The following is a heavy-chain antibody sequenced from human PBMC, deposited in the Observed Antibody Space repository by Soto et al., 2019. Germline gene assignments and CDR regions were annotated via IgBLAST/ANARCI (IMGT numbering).Heavy chain of an antibody. Sequence: GGSLGLSCAASGFTFSSYAMSWVRQAPGKGLEWVSAISGSGGSTYYADSVKGRFTISRDNSKNTLYLQMNSLRAEDTAVYYCAKDRLSGYGDYVAYFDYWGQGTLVTVSS. V-gene: IGHV3-23*01. CDR1: GFTFSSYA. CDR2: ISGSGGST. J-gene: IGHJ4*02. D-gene: IGHD4-17*01. CDR3: AKDRLSGYGDYVAYFDY.